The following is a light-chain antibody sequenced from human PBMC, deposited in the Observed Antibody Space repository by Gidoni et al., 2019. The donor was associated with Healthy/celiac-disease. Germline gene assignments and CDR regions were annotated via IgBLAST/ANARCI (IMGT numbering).Light chain of an antibody. Sequence: QSALTQPPSASGSPGQSVTISCTGTSSDVGGYNYVSWYQQHPGKAPKLMIYEVSNWPSGVPDRFSGSKSGNTASLTVSGLQAEDEADYYCSSYAGSNNFGYVFGTGTKVTVL. J-gene: IGLJ1*01. V-gene: IGLV2-8*01. CDR3: SSYAGSNNFGYV. CDR2: EVS. CDR1: SSDVGGYNY.